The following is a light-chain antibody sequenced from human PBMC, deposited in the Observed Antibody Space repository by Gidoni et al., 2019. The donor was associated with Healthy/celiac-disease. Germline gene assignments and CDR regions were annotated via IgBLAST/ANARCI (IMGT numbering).Light chain of an antibody. CDR3: QQLNSYLF. J-gene: IGKJ3*01. CDR1: QGISSY. V-gene: IGKV1-9*01. Sequence: DIQLTQSPSFLSASVGDRVTITCRASQGISSYLAWYQQKPGKAPKLLIYAASTLQSGVPSRFSGSGSGTEFTLTISSLQPEDFATYYCQQLNSYLFFXPXTKVXIK. CDR2: AAS.